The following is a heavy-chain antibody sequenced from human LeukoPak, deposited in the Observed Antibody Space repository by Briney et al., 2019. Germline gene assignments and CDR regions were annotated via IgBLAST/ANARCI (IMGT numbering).Heavy chain of an antibody. CDR3: AAVRHYYDSSGYPLFED. J-gene: IGHJ4*02. Sequence: SVKVSCKASGFTFTSSAVQWVRQARGQRLEWIGWIVVGSGNTNYAQKFQERVTITRDMSTSTAYMELSSLRSEDTAVYYCAAVRHYYDSSGYPLFEDWGQGTLATVSS. CDR1: GFTFTSSA. V-gene: IGHV1-58*01. CDR2: IVVGSGNT. D-gene: IGHD3-22*01.